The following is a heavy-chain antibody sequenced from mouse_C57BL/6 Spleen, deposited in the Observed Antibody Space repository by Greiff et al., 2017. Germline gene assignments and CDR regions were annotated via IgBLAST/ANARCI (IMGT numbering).Heavy chain of an antibody. V-gene: IGHV1-80*01. J-gene: IGHJ3*01. CDR2: IYPGDGDT. CDR1: GYAFSSYW. CDR3: ERWLPPD. D-gene: IGHD2-2*01. Sequence: QVQLQQSGAELVKPGASVKISCKASGYAFSSYWMNWVTQRPGKGLEWSGQIYPGDGDTNYNRKFKGKATLTADKSSSTAYLQRSSLTSEDSAVYFCERWLPPDWGKGTLVTVSA.